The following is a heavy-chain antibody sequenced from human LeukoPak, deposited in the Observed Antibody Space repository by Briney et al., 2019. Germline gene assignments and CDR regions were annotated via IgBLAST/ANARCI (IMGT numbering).Heavy chain of an antibody. CDR1: GGSISSSSYY. CDR2: IYYSGST. D-gene: IGHD3-10*01. J-gene: IGHJ4*02. Sequence: SETLSLTCTVSGGSISSSSYYWGWIRPPPGKGLEWIGSIYYSGSTYYNPSLKSRVTISVDTSKNQFSLKLSSVTAADTAVYYCARHIRWFGELSTHNYFDYWGQGTLVTVSS. V-gene: IGHV4-39*01. CDR3: ARHIRWFGELSTHNYFDY.